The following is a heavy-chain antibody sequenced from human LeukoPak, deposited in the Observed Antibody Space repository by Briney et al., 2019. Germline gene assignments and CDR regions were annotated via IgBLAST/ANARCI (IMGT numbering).Heavy chain of an antibody. D-gene: IGHD3-22*01. CDR2: ISSSSSTI. CDR3: TRVGYDSSGYYYGAFDY. CDR1: GFTFSSYS. V-gene: IGHV3-48*01. Sequence: GGSLRLSCAASGFTFSSYSMNWVRQAPGKGLEWVSYISSSSSTIYYADSVKGRFTISRDNAKNSLYLQMNSLRAEDTAVYYCTRVGYDSSGYYYGAFDYWGQGTLVTVSS. J-gene: IGHJ4*02.